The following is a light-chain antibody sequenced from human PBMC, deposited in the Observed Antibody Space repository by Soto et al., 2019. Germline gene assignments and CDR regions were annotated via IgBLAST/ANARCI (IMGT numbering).Light chain of an antibody. Sequence: EIVLTQSPDTLSLSPGERATLSCRASQSISSSYLAWYQQIRGQAPRLVIYGASSRATGIPDRFSGSGSGADFTLTISRLEPEDFAVYYCQQYRSSPYTFGQGTKLEIK. CDR1: QSISSSY. CDR2: GAS. V-gene: IGKV3-20*01. J-gene: IGKJ2*01. CDR3: QQYRSSPYT.